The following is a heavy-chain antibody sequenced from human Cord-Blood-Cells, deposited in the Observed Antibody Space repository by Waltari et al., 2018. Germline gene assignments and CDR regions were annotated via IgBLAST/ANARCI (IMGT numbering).Heavy chain of an antibody. D-gene: IGHD3-10*01. CDR1: GGTFSSHA. V-gene: IGHV1-69*06. CDR3: ARDGYYGSGTQAPYAFDI. CDR2: IIPIFGTA. Sequence: QVQLVQSGAEVKKPGSSVKASCKACGGTFSSHAICWVRPGLVQWLEWMGGIIPIFGTANYAQKFQGRVTITADKSTSTAYMELSSLRSEDTAVYYCARDGYYGSGTQAPYAFDIWGQGTMVTVSS. J-gene: IGHJ3*02.